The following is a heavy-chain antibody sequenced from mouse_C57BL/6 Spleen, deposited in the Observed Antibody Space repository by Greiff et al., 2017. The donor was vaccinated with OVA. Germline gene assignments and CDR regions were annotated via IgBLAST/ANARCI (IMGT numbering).Heavy chain of an antibody. CDR2: IDPEDGDT. J-gene: IGHJ3*01. Sequence: VQLKESGAELVRPGASVKLSCTASGFNIKDYYMHWVKQRPEQGLEWIGRIDPEDGDTEYAPKFQGKATMTADTSSNTAYLQLSSRTSEDTAVYYCTTFDYYGSSYVSSWFAYWGQGTLVTVSA. CDR3: TTFDYYGSSYVSSWFAY. CDR1: GFNIKDYY. V-gene: IGHV14-1*01. D-gene: IGHD1-1*01.